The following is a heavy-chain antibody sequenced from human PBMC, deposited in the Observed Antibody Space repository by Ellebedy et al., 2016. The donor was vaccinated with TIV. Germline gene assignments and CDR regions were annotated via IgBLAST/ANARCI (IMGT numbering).Heavy chain of an antibody. CDR2: IIPIFGTA. CDR1: GYTFTGYY. V-gene: IGHV1-69*13. CDR3: ARRSDRYNWNERPDYYYYGMDV. D-gene: IGHD1-1*01. Sequence: SVKVSCXASGYTFTGYYMHWVRQAPGQGLEWMGGIIPIFGTANYAQKFQGRVTITADESTSTAYMELSSLRSEDTAVYYCARRSDRYNWNERPDYYYYGMDVWGQGTTVTVSS. J-gene: IGHJ6*02.